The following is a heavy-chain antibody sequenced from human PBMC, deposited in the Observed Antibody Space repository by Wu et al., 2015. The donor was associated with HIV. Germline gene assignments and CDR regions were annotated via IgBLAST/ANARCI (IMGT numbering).Heavy chain of an antibody. CDR2: INPNSGGT. D-gene: IGHD3-10*01. J-gene: IGHJ4*02. Sequence: QVQLVQSGAEVKKPGSSVRVSCKASGGSFSSYAISWVRQAPGQGLEWMGWINPNSGGTNYAQKFQGRVTMTRDTSISTAYMELSRLRSDDTAVYYCARGLYYYGSSGFDYWGQGTLVTVSS. V-gene: IGHV1-2*02. CDR3: ARGLYYYGSSGFDY. CDR1: GGSFSSYA.